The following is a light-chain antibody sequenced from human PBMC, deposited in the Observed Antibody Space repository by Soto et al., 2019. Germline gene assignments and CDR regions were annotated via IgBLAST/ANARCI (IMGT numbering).Light chain of an antibody. Sequence: DIQMTQSPSSLSASVEDRVTITCRASQTISSPLSWYQQKPGKVPELLIYATSRLQSGVPSRFSGSRSGTDFTLTISSVQPEDFATYYCQHNYGTPAFGQGTRLEIK. V-gene: IGKV1-39*01. CDR1: QTISSP. CDR2: ATS. J-gene: IGKJ5*01. CDR3: QHNYGTPA.